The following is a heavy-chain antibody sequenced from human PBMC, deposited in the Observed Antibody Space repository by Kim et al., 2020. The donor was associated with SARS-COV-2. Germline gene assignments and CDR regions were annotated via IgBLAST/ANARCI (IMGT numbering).Heavy chain of an antibody. D-gene: IGHD3-9*01. CDR1: GFTFSSYA. Sequence: GGSLRLSCAASGFTFSSYAMSWVRQAPGKGLEWVSAISGSGGSTYYADSVKGRFTISRDNSKNTLYLQMNSLRAEDTAVYYCARDMARYFDWSTFNYWGQGTLVTVSS. J-gene: IGHJ4*02. CDR2: ISGSGGST. CDR3: ARDMARYFDWSTFNY. V-gene: IGHV3-23*01.